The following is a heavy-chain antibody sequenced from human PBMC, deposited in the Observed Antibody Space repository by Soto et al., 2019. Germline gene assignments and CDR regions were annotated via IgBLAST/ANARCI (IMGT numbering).Heavy chain of an antibody. J-gene: IGHJ4*02. CDR2: IYHICNT. CDR1: GYSISLGYY. V-gene: IGHV4-38-2*01. D-gene: IGHD2-8*01. Sequence: STTLSLTCAFSGYSISLGYYWGWIRQPPGKGLEWIGSIYHICNTNYNPSPKPRVSITHDTPMNHVSLKLTSATAAVTSVYYDARVNLAGRGCFDYWGLGTLVTVSS. CDR3: ARVNLAGRGCFDY.